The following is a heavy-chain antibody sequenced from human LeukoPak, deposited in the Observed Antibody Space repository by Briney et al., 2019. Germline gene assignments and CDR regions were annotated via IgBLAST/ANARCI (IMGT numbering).Heavy chain of an antibody. CDR1: GFTFSSYA. J-gene: IGHJ4*02. CDR3: AKSFWWFGEFSPFDY. D-gene: IGHD3-10*01. Sequence: GRSLRLSCAASGFTFSSYAMHWVRQAPGKGLEWVAVISYDGSNKYYADSVKGRFTISRDNSKNTLYLQMNSLRAEDTAVYYCAKSFWWFGEFSPFDYWGQGTLVTVSS. CDR2: ISYDGSNK. V-gene: IGHV3-30*04.